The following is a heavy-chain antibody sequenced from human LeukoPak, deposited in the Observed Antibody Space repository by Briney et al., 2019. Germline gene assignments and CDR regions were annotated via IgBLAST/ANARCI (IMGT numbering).Heavy chain of an antibody. J-gene: IGHJ4*02. CDR1: GFPLGATGVG. D-gene: IGHD2-21*02. Sequence: SGPTLVKPTQTLTLTCTFSGFPLGATGVGVGWIRQPPGEALEWLALIYSNVDKRYSPSLKSRLTITKDTSKNQVVLTMTNMDPVDTATYYCAHVGGDDYFVHWGQGTLVTVSS. CDR3: AHVGGDDYFVH. CDR2: IYSNVDK. V-gene: IGHV2-5*01.